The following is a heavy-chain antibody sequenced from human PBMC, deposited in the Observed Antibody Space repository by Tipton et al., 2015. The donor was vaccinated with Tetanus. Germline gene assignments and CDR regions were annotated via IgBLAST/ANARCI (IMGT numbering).Heavy chain of an antibody. V-gene: IGHV4-30-4*01. CDR1: GGSISSDAHY. CDR2: ISHSGTT. CDR3: ARDRRDFAYDSRGFYSPLYYFDN. J-gene: IGHJ4*02. Sequence: LRLSCTVSGGSISSDAHYWSWIRQAPGKGLEWLGYISHSGTTNYNPSLMSRVTLSLDTARGQFSLKLTSVTAADAAVYFCARDRRDFAYDSRGFYSPLYYFDNWGRGLRVTVSS. D-gene: IGHD3-22*01.